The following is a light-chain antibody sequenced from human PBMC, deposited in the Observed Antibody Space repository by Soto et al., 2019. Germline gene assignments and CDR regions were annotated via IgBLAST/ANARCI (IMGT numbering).Light chain of an antibody. V-gene: IGLV2-23*01. Sequence: QSALTQPASVSGSPGQSITLSCTGTSSDVGSYNLVSSYQLHPGKAPKLMIYEGTKRPSGVSNRFSGSKSGSTASLTISGLQAEDEAYYYCCSYAGSSSYVVFGGGTKVTVL. CDR1: SSDVGSYNL. CDR3: CSYAGSSSYVV. J-gene: IGLJ2*01. CDR2: EGT.